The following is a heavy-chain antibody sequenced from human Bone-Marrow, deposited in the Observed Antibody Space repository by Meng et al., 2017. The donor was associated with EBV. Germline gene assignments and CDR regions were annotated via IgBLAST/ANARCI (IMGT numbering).Heavy chain of an antibody. CDR1: EFILRRYW. Sequence: LQLGGSGGALVQPEGVLRLSCAASEFILRRYWMHWVRQGPGKEPLWVSRITADGTITNYADSVKGRFTISRDNAKNTLYLQMNNLRAEDTAVYYCSRDLAGSDDYWGRGTLVTVSS. V-gene: IGHV3-74*01. CDR2: ITADGTIT. J-gene: IGHJ4*02. CDR3: SRDLAGSDDY. D-gene: IGHD1-14*01.